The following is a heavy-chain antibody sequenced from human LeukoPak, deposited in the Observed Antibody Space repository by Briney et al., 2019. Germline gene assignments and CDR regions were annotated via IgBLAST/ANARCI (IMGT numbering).Heavy chain of an antibody. CDR3: ARCPVVVANYMDV. CDR2: INWNGGST. D-gene: IGHD2-15*01. J-gene: IGHJ6*03. Sequence: GGSLRLSCAASGFTFSDYYMSWVRQAPGKGLEWVSGINWNGGSTGYADSVKGRFTISRDNAKNSLYLQMNSLRAEDTALYYCARCPVVVANYMDVWGKGTTVTISS. CDR1: GFTFSDYY. V-gene: IGHV3-20*04.